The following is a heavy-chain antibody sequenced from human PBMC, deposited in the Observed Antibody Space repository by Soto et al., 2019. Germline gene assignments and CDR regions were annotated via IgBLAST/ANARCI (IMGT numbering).Heavy chain of an antibody. CDR2: IYYSGST. CDR3: ARAGGGNSDFDY. Sequence: SETLSLTCTVSGGSISSSSYYWGWIRQPPGKGLEWIGSIYYSGSTYYNPSLKSRVTISVDTSKNQFSLKLSSVTAADTAVYYCARAGGGNSDFDYWGQGTLVTVSS. J-gene: IGHJ4*02. D-gene: IGHD2-21*02. V-gene: IGHV4-39*07. CDR1: GGSISSSSYY.